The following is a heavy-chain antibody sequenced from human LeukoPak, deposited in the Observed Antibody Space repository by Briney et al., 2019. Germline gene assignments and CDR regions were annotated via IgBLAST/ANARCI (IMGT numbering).Heavy chain of an antibody. CDR2: ISTYNGNA. V-gene: IGHV1-18*01. D-gene: IGHD2-2*01. CDR1: GYTFTSYG. J-gene: IGHJ4*02. CDR3: ARDERGSCSSSSCYYFDY. Sequence: GASVTVSCTASGYTFTSYGISWVRQAPGQGLEWMGWISTYNGNANYAQKLQGRVTVTTDTSTSTAYMELRSLRSDDTAVYYCARDERGSCSSSSCYYFDYWGQGTLVTVSS.